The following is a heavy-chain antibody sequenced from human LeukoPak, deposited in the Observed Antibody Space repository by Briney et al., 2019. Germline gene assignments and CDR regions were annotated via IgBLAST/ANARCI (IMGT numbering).Heavy chain of an antibody. CDR2: INHSGST. Sequence: PSETLSLTCAVYGGSFSGYYWSWIRQPPGKGLEWIGEINHSGSTNYNPSLKSRVTISVDTSKNQFSLKLSSVTAADTAVYYCATALLWFGELFGYWGQGTLVTVSS. D-gene: IGHD3-10*01. J-gene: IGHJ4*02. CDR3: ATALLWFGELFGY. V-gene: IGHV4-34*01. CDR1: GGSFSGYY.